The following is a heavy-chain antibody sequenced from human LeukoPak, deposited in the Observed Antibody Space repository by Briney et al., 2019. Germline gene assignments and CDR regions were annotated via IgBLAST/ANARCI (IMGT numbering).Heavy chain of an antibody. D-gene: IGHD2-2*01. CDR2: TYYRSKWSS. Sequence: SQTLSLTCAISGDSVSSKSAAWNWIRQSPSRGLEWLGRTYYRSKWSSGYAESVKSRITINPDTSRNQFSLQLKSVTPEGTAVYYCARRLTQYDCFDPWGQGILVTVSS. J-gene: IGHJ5*02. CDR1: GDSVSSKSAA. CDR3: ARRLTQYDCFDP. V-gene: IGHV6-1*01.